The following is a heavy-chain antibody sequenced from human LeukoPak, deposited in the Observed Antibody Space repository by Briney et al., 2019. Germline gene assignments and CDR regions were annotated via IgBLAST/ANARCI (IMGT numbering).Heavy chain of an antibody. CDR3: ARDLVGATTGGY. CDR1: GFTFSSYG. V-gene: IGHV3-30*03. D-gene: IGHD1-26*01. Sequence: PGGSLRLSCAASGFTFSSYGMHWVRQAPGKGLEWVAVISYDGSNKYYADSVKGRFTISRDNSKNTLYLQMNSLRAEDTAVYYCARDLVGATTGGYWGQGTLVTVSS. CDR2: ISYDGSNK. J-gene: IGHJ4*02.